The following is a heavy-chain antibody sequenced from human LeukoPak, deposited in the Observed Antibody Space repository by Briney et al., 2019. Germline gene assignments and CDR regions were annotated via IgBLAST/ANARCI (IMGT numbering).Heavy chain of an antibody. CDR1: GLSFSNYW. CDR3: ASAYTYVRLGDH. D-gene: IGHD3-16*01. Sequence: GGSLRLSCAVSGLSFSNYWMHWVRQAPGKGLVWVACTNLHGTAVDYAGSVKGRFTISRDNAKNTLFLQMNSLRAEDTAVYYCASAYTYVRLGDHWGQGTLVTVSS. CDR2: TNLHGTAV. V-gene: IGHV3-74*01. J-gene: IGHJ4*02.